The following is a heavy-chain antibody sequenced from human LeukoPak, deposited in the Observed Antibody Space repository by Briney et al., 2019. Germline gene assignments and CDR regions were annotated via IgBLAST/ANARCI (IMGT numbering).Heavy chain of an antibody. CDR1: GGSFSGYY. J-gene: IGHJ4*02. CDR2: INHSGST. CDR3: ARGRYDSSGYGI. Sequence: SETLSLTCAVYGGSFSGYYWSWIRQPTGKGLEWIGEINHSGSTNYNPSLKSRVTISVDTSKNQFSLKLSSVTAADTAVYYCARGRYDSSGYGIWGQGTLVTVSS. D-gene: IGHD3-22*01. V-gene: IGHV4-34*01.